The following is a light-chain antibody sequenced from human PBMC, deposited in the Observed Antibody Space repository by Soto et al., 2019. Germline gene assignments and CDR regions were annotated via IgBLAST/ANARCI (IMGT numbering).Light chain of an antibody. CDR3: HHRGNGIT. CDR2: AAS. CDR1: QSVSSS. J-gene: IGKJ5*01. V-gene: IGKV3-11*01. Sequence: EVVLTQSTATLSLSPRDTATLSFGASQSVSSSLAWYQQKPDQTPRLLIYAASSRATGIPARFSGSGSGTDYTLTISSLEPEDFAVYYCHHRGNGITFGQGTRLEI.